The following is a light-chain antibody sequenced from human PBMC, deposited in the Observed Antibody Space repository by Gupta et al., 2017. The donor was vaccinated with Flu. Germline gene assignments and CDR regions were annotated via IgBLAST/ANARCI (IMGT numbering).Light chain of an antibody. CDR2: KAS. V-gene: IGKV1-5*03. J-gene: IGKJ1*01. Sequence: DIQSIQSPSPLSASVGDSVTITCPASQSITSWLAWYQQKPGKAPKLLIYKASTLGSGVPSRFSGSGSGTEFTLTITSLQPDDFATYYCQQYSSYSTFGQGTKVE. CDR3: QQYSSYST. CDR1: QSITSW.